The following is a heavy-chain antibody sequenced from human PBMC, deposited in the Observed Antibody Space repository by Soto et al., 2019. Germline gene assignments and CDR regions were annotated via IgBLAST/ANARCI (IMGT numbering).Heavy chain of an antibody. D-gene: IGHD2-8*01. V-gene: IGHV3-43*01. Sequence: GGSLRLSCAASGFTFDDFTMHWVRQPPGKGLEWVSLITWDGSSTYYADSVKGRFTISRDNSKNSLYLQMNSLRTEDTALYYCAKYGSRRYGMDVWGQRTSVTVSS. CDR1: GFTFDDFT. CDR2: ITWDGSST. CDR3: AKYGSRRYGMDV. J-gene: IGHJ6*02.